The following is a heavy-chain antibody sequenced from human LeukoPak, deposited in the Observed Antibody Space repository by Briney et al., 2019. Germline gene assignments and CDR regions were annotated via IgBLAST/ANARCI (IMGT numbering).Heavy chain of an antibody. CDR3: AREKSDCSGGSCDELDS. D-gene: IGHD2-15*01. CDR1: GFTFSSYA. CDR2: ISGSGGST. Sequence: GGSLRLSCAASGFTFSSYAMSWVRQAPGKGLEWVSAISGSGGSTYYADSVKGRFTISRDNSKNTLYLQMNSLRAEDTAVYYCAREKSDCSGGSCDELDSWGQGTLVTVSS. V-gene: IGHV3-23*01. J-gene: IGHJ4*02.